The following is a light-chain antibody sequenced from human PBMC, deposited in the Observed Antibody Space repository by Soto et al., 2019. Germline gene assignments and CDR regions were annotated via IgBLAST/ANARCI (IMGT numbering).Light chain of an antibody. CDR2: EVS. CDR1: TSDVGY. V-gene: IGLV2-14*01. Sequence: QSALTQPASVSGSPGQSITISCTGTTSDVGYVSWYQQHPGKAPKLMIYEVSNRPSGISNRFSGSKSGNTASLTISGLQAEDEADYYCSSYISSSTVFGGGTKLTVL. J-gene: IGLJ2*01. CDR3: SSYISSSTV.